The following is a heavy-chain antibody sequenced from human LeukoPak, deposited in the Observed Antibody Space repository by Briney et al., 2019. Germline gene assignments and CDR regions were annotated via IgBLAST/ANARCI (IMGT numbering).Heavy chain of an antibody. D-gene: IGHD4-17*01. CDR2: MNPNSGNT. V-gene: IGHV1-8*01. Sequence: GASVKVSCKASGYTFTSYDINWVRQATGQGLEWMGWMNPNSGNTGYAQKFQGRVTMTRNTSISTAYMELSSLRSEDTAVYYCARLRMEEVTVIDYYYYGMDVWGQGTTVTVSS. CDR1: GYTFTSYD. J-gene: IGHJ6*02. CDR3: ARLRMEEVTVIDYYYYGMDV.